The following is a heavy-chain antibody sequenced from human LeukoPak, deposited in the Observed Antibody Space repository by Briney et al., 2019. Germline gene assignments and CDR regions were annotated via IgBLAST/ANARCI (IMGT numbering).Heavy chain of an antibody. CDR1: GGTFSSYT. CDR3: ARASGGSYYGAFDI. J-gene: IGHJ3*02. D-gene: IGHD1-26*01. V-gene: IGHV1-69*02. Sequence: SVKVSCKASGGTFSSYTISWVRQAPGQGLEWMGRIIPILGIANYAQKFQGRVTITADKSTSTAYMELGSLRSEDTAVYYCARASGGSYYGAFDIWGQGTMVAVSS. CDR2: IIPILGIA.